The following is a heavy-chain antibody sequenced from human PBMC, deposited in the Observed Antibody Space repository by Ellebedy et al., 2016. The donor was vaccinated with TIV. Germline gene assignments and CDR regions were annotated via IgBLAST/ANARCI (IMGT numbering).Heavy chain of an antibody. V-gene: IGHV3-7*01. J-gene: IGHJ2*01. Sequence: GESLKISCTASGFTLSNSWMTWVRHAPGRGLEWVANINEDGTKKHFVDSVRGRFTISRDDAGNSLFLQMNSLGAKDTAVYYCARAIYGASYLWGRGTLVTVSS. CDR3: ARAIYGASYL. D-gene: IGHD4-17*01. CDR2: INEDGTKK. CDR1: GFTLSNSW.